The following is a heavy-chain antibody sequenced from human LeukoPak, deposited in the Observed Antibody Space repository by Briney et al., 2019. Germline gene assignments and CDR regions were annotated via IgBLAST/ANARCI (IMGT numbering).Heavy chain of an antibody. Sequence: GGSLRLSCAASGFTFSSYSMNWVRQAPGKGLEWVSYISSSSSTIYYADSVKGRFTISRDNAKNSLYLQMNSLRAEDTAVYYCAREPRDYGNTPGDHLVMDIWGQGTMVTVSS. J-gene: IGHJ3*02. CDR2: ISSSSSTI. D-gene: IGHD4-11*01. V-gene: IGHV3-48*01. CDR1: GFTFSSYS. CDR3: AREPRDYGNTPGDHLVMDI.